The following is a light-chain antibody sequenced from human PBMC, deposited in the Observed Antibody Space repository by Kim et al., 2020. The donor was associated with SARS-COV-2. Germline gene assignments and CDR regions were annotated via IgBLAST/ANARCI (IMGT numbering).Light chain of an antibody. CDR2: GAS. V-gene: IGKV3-20*01. CDR3: QQYGYSPWT. Sequence: EIVLTQSPGTLSLSPGVRATLSCRASQSVSDSNLAWYQHKPGRAPRLLIYGASTRATGIPDRFSGSGSGTDFTLTISRLGPEDFAMYYCQQYGYSPWTFGQGTKVDIK. J-gene: IGKJ1*01. CDR1: QSVSDSN.